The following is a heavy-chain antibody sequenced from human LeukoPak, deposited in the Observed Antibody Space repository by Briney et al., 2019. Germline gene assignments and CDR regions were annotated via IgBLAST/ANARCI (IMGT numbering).Heavy chain of an antibody. Sequence: SETLSLTCTVSGGSISSSSYYWGWIRQPPGKGLEWIGSIYYSGSTNYNPSLKSRVTISVDTSKNQFSLKLSSVTAADTAVYYCARHLTGYCTNGVCHGGLDYWGQGTLVTVSS. D-gene: IGHD2-8*01. V-gene: IGHV4-39*01. CDR1: GGSISSSSYY. J-gene: IGHJ4*02. CDR2: IYYSGST. CDR3: ARHLTGYCTNGVCHGGLDY.